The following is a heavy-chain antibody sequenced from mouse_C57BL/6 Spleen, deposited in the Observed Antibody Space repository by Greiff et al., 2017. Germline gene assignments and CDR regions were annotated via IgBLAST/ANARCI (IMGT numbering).Heavy chain of an antibody. Sequence: VQLQESGAELVRPGASVTLSCKASGYTFTDYEMHWVKQTPVHGLEWIGAIDPETGGTAYNQKFKGKAILTADKSSSTAYMQLRSLTSEDAAVYYCTRYNTRGYAWFAYWGQGTPVTVSA. J-gene: IGHJ3*01. CDR3: TRYNTRGYAWFAY. CDR2: IDPETGGT. CDR1: GYTFTDYE. V-gene: IGHV1-15*01. D-gene: IGHD1-2*01.